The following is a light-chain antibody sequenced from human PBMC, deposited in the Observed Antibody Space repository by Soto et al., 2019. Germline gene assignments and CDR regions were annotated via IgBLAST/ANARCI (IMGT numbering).Light chain of an antibody. J-gene: IGKJ1*01. CDR2: DAS. Sequence: DIQMTQSPSTLSASVGDRVTITCRASQSISSWLAWYQQKPGKAPKLLIYDASSLESGVPSRFSGSGSGTEFTLTISSLQPDDFETYYCQQYNSYYREFGKGTKVDI. CDR3: QQYNSYYRE. CDR1: QSISSW. V-gene: IGKV1-5*01.